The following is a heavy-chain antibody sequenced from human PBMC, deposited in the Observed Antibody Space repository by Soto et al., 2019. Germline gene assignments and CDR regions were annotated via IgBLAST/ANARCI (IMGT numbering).Heavy chain of an antibody. V-gene: IGHV3-21*01. CDR2: ISTTSSYI. Sequence: EVQLVESGGGLVKPGGSLRLSCEAPGFTFRSYSMNWVRQAPGKGLEWVSSISTTSSYIYYGDSVKGRFTISRDNAKNSLFLQMNSLRAEDTAIYYCAREGDDYGDYKRAFDIWGQGTTVTVSS. CDR3: AREGDDYGDYKRAFDI. D-gene: IGHD4-17*01. J-gene: IGHJ3*02. CDR1: GFTFRSYS.